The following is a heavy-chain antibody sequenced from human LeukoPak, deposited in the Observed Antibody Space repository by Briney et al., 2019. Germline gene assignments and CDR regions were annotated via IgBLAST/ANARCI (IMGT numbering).Heavy chain of an antibody. CDR2: IYNSGST. Sequence: SETLSLTCTVSGGSIRGYHWGWIRQPPGKGLEWIGYIYNSGSTIYYPSLKSRVTISVDTSKNKFSLHLSSGLAADAAAYYYARPYYYDSHPDYRGQGTLVTVSS. CDR1: GGSIRGYH. CDR3: ARPYYYDSHPDY. D-gene: IGHD3-22*01. V-gene: IGHV4-59*08. J-gene: IGHJ4*02.